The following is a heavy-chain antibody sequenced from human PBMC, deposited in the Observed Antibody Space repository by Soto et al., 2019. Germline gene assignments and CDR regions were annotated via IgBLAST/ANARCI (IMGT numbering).Heavy chain of an antibody. D-gene: IGHD2-15*01. J-gene: IGHJ6*04. CDR2: INHSGST. Sequence: SQTRCLPFAVYAGSFNRYNWTWIRQPLEKRLEWIGEINHSGSTNYNPSLKSRVTISVDTSKNQFSLKLSSVTAAATAVYYCVRGIVSPRGYYYLMAVCAKGSTVTVSS. CDR1: AGSFNRYN. V-gene: IGHV4-34*01. CDR3: VRGIVSPRGYYYLMAV.